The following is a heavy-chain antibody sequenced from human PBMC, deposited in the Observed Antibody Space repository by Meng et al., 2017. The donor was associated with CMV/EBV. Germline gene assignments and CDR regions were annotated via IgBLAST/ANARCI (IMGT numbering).Heavy chain of an antibody. CDR2: INHSGST. V-gene: IGHV4-34*01. Sequence: QVQLQQWGAGLLKPSEALSLTWAVYGGSLSGYYWSWIRQPPGKGLEWIGEINHSGSTNYNPSLKSRVTISVDTSKNQFSLKLSSVTAADTAVYYCARGGIAAAGPFDYWGQGTLVTVSS. CDR1: GGSLSGYY. D-gene: IGHD6-13*01. J-gene: IGHJ4*02. CDR3: ARGGIAAAGPFDY.